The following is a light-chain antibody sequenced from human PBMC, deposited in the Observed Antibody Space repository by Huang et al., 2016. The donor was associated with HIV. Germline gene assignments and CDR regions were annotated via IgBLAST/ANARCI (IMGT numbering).Light chain of an antibody. CDR3: QQRSDWPPT. Sequence: EIVLAQSPVTLSLSPGERATLACRASQSVSFYLAWYQRKAGKPPRLLIYNASTRAPGIPARFSGSGSGTDFTLTISSLEPEDFAVYYCQQRSDWPPTFGRGTKVEIK. V-gene: IGKV3-11*01. CDR2: NAS. CDR1: QSVSFY. J-gene: IGKJ1*01.